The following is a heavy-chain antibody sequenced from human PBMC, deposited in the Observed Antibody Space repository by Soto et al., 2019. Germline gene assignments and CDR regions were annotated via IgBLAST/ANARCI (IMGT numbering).Heavy chain of an antibody. CDR1: GYTFIRYG. CDR2: ISPYNDYT. J-gene: IGHJ6*02. Sequence: QVHLVQSAAEVKKPGASVKVSCKASGYTFIRYGITWVRQAPGQGLEWLGWISPYNDYTIYAQKLQGRVTLTTDTSTRTLHMEVRVLKSDDTAVYYCARGGYYDNSWGKLSHDGLDVWGQGTSVTVSS. D-gene: IGHD3-16*01. V-gene: IGHV1-18*01. CDR3: ARGGYYDNSWGKLSHDGLDV.